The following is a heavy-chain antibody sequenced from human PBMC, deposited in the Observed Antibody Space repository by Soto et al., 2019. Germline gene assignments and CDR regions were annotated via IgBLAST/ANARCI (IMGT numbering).Heavy chain of an antibody. CDR3: ARTLSGYSYGPLDS. V-gene: IGHV4-59*12. CDR1: GGSIGRFY. D-gene: IGHD5-18*01. CDR2: IFFVGSA. J-gene: IGHJ4*02. Sequence: PSETLSLTCTVSGGSIGRFYWNWIRQPPGKELEWIGNIFFVGSATHNPSLKSRVTISADTSKNQFSLKLSSVTAADTAVYYCARTLSGYSYGPLDSWSQGALVTVSS.